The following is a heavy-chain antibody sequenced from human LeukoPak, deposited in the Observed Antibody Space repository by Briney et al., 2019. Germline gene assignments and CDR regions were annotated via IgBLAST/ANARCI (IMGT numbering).Heavy chain of an antibody. V-gene: IGHV1-69*04. CDR2: IIPILGIA. CDR1: GGTFSSYA. Sequence: ASAKVSCKASGGTFSSYAISWVRQAPGQGLEWMGRIIPILGIANYAQKFQGRVTITADKSTSTAYMELSSLRSEDTAVYYCARNYDILTGYGFWFDPWGQGTLVTVSS. D-gene: IGHD3-9*01. J-gene: IGHJ5*02. CDR3: ARNYDILTGYGFWFDP.